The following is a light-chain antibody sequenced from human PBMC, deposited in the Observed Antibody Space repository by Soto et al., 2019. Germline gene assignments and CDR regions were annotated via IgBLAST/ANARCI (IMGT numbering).Light chain of an antibody. CDR3: QQYDQWPPWT. J-gene: IGKJ1*01. Sequence: EIVMTQSPVTLSVSPGERVTFSCRASESVRTNLAWYQQKPGQAPSLLIYGASTRATGIPARFSASGSGTEFTLTISSLQSEDFAIYYCQQYDQWPPWTFGQGTKVDIK. CDR1: ESVRTN. CDR2: GAS. V-gene: IGKV3-15*01.